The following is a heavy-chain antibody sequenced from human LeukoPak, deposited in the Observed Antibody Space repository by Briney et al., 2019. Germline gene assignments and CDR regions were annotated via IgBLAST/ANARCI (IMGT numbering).Heavy chain of an antibody. V-gene: IGHV4-59*01. CDR3: ARTLTYYYGMDV. CDR1: GFSISSYY. CDR2: IYYSGST. J-gene: IGHJ6*04. Sequence: SETLSLTCTVSGFSISSYYWSWIRQPPGKGLEWIGYIYYSGSTNYNPSLKSRVTIPVDTSKNHFSLKLSSVTAADTAVYYCARTLTYYYGMDVWGKGTTVTVSS.